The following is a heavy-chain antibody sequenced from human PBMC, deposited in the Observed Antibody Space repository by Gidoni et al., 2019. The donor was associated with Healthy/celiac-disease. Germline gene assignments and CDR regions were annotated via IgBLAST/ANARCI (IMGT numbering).Heavy chain of an antibody. Sequence: EVQLVVSGGGLVQPGGSLNISCAASGFPFSGSAMHWVRQASGKGLEWVGRIRSKANSYATAYAASVKGRFTISRDDSKNTAYLQMNSLKTEDTAVYYCTGVVAATGYWGQGTLVTVSS. CDR3: TGVVAATGY. V-gene: IGHV3-73*02. J-gene: IGHJ4*02. D-gene: IGHD2-15*01. CDR2: IRSKANSYAT. CDR1: GFPFSGSA.